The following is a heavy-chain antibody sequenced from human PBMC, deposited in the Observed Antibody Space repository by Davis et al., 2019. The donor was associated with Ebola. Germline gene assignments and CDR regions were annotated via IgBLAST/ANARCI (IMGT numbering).Heavy chain of an antibody. CDR1: GFTFSSYA. CDR3: ATGLPAARVYYYGMDV. D-gene: IGHD2-2*01. V-gene: IGHV3-7*01. J-gene: IGHJ6*02. CDR2: IKQDGSEK. Sequence: GGSLRLSCAASGFTFSSYAMSWVRQAPGKGLEWVANIKQDGSEKYYVDSVKGRFTISRDNAKNSLYLQMNSLRAEDTAVYYCATGLPAARVYYYGMDVWGQGTTVTVSS.